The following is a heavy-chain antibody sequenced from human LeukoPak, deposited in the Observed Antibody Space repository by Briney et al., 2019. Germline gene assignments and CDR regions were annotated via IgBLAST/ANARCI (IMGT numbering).Heavy chain of an antibody. CDR3: AKASMVRGVMAPFDY. D-gene: IGHD3-10*01. J-gene: IGHJ4*02. CDR2: ISGSGGST. V-gene: IGHV3-23*01. Sequence: PGGSLRLSCAASGFTFSSYAMSWVRQAPGKGLEWVSAISGSGGSTYYADSVKGRFTISRVNSKNTLYLQMNSLRAEDTAVYYCAKASMVRGVMAPFDYWGQGTLVTVSS. CDR1: GFTFSSYA.